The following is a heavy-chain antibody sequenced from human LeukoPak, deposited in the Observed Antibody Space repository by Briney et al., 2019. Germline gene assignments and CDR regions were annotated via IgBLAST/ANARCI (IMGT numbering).Heavy chain of an antibody. V-gene: IGHV1-8*01. D-gene: IGHD1-26*01. CDR1: GYTFTSYD. CDR3: ARISGSYLSGALDI. Sequence: GASVKVSCKASGYTFTSYDINWVRQATGQGLEWMGWMNPNSGNTGYAQKFQGRVTMTRNTSISTAYMELSSLRSEDTAVYYCARISGSYLSGALDIWGQGTMVTVSS. J-gene: IGHJ3*02. CDR2: MNPNSGNT.